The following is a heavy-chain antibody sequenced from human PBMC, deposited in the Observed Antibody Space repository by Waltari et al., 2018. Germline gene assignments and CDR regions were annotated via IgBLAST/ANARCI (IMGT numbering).Heavy chain of an antibody. CDR3: TRDPAGGIDV. CDR2: IYKDGNT. D-gene: IGHD3-16*01. J-gene: IGHJ4*02. V-gene: IGHV4-61*02. Sequence: QVQLQESGPGLVKPSETLSLTCNVSGDSINSGSYFWSWIRQPAGEGLEFIGRIYKDGNTSYNPSLTGRVTITMDMSRNQFSLRLKSVTAADTAVYYCTRDPAGGIDVWGQGTLVTVSS. CDR1: GDSINSGSYF.